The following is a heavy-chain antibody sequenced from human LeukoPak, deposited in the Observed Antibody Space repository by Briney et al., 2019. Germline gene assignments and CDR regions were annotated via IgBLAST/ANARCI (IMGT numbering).Heavy chain of an antibody. J-gene: IGHJ6*02. Sequence: SETLSLTCTVSGGSLSSYYWSWIRQPPGKGLEWIGYIYYSGSTNYDPSLKSRVTISVDTSKNQFSLKLSSVTAADTAVYYCARDKSYYYDSSGYPTSYYYGMDVWGQGTTVTVSS. CDR2: IYYSGST. V-gene: IGHV4-59*01. CDR3: ARDKSYYYDSSGYPTSYYYGMDV. D-gene: IGHD3-22*01. CDR1: GGSLSSYY.